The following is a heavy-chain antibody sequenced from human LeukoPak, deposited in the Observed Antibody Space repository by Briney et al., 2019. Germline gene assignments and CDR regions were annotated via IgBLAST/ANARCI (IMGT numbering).Heavy chain of an antibody. Sequence: ASVKVSCKASGYTFTSYDINWVRQATGQGREWMGWMNPNSGNTGNVQKFQGRVSMTRNTSISTAYMELSSLRSEDTAVYYCGRGRGNGRPENYFDYWGQGTLVTVSS. CDR2: MNPNSGNT. D-gene: IGHD2-8*01. J-gene: IGHJ4*02. CDR1: GYTFTSYD. V-gene: IGHV1-8*01. CDR3: GRGRGNGRPENYFDY.